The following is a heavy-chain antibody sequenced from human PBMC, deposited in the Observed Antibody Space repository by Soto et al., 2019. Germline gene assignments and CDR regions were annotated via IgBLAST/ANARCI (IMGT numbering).Heavy chain of an antibody. J-gene: IGHJ6*02. CDR3: AREKGWLVPPYYYYGMDV. V-gene: IGHV3-33*01. CDR2: IWYDGSNK. D-gene: IGHD6-19*01. Sequence: QVQLVESGGGVVQPGRSLRLSCAASGFTFSSYGMHWVRQAPGKGLEWVAVIWYDGSNKYYADSVKGRFTISRDNSKNTLYLQMNSLRAEDTAVYYCAREKGWLVPPYYYYGMDVWGQGTTVTVSS. CDR1: GFTFSSYG.